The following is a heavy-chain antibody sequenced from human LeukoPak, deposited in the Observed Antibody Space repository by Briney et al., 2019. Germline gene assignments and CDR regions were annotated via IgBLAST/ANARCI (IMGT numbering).Heavy chain of an antibody. CDR1: GFTFSSYS. CDR3: ARDRYYDILTGYYNLDDAFDI. CDR2: ISSSSSYI. V-gene: IGHV3-21*01. D-gene: IGHD3-9*01. J-gene: IGHJ3*02. Sequence: PGGSLRLSCAASGFTFSSYSMNWVRQAPGKGLEWVSSISSSSSYIYYADSVKGRFTISRDNAKNSLYLQMNSLRAEDTAVYYCARDRYYDILTGYYNLDDAFDIWGQGTMVTVSS.